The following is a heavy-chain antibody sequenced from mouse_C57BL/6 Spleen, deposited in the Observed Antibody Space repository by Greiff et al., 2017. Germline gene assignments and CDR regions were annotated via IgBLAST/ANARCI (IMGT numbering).Heavy chain of an antibody. V-gene: IGHV1-59*01. CDR2: IDPSDSYT. D-gene: IGHD1-1*01. CDR1: GYTFTSYW. Sequence: VQLQQPGAELVRPGTSVTLSCKASGYTFTSYWMHWVKQRPGQGLAWIGVIDPSDSYTNYNQKFKGKATLTVDTSSSTAYMQLSSLTSVDSAVYYGARCYYYGSSPSYAMDYWGQGTSGTVSS. J-gene: IGHJ4*01. CDR3: ARCYYYGSSPSYAMDY.